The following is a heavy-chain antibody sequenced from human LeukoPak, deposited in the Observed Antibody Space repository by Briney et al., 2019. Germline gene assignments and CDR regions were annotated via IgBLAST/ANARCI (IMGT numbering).Heavy chain of an antibody. CDR2: ITSSGVST. CDR3: ARCGYSYGCDY. D-gene: IGHD5-18*01. Sequence: GGSLRLPCAASGFTFSSYGMSWVRQAPGKGLEWVSSITSSGVSTYYADSVKGRFIISRDNSKNTLFLQMNSLRAEDTAVYYCARCGYSYGCDYWGQGTLVTVSS. J-gene: IGHJ4*02. V-gene: IGHV3-23*01. CDR1: GFTFSSYG.